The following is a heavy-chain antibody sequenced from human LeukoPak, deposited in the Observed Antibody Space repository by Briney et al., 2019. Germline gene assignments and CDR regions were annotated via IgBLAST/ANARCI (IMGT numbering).Heavy chain of an antibody. CDR3: ARDYDFWSGNVDY. Sequence: ASVTVSCKASGYTFTGYYMHWVRQAPGQGLEWMGWINPNSGGTNYAQKFQGRVTMTRDTSISTAYMELSRLRSDDTAVYYCARDYDFWSGNVDYWGQGTLVTVSS. V-gene: IGHV1-2*02. CDR2: INPNSGGT. J-gene: IGHJ4*02. D-gene: IGHD3-3*01. CDR1: GYTFTGYY.